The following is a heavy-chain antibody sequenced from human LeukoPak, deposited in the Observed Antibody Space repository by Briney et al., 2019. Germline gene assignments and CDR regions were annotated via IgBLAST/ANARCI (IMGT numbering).Heavy chain of an antibody. V-gene: IGHV3-23*01. D-gene: IGHD6-13*01. CDR3: AKDSSSWSSFDY. Sequence: GGSLRLSCAASGFTFSSYAMSWVRRAPGKGLEWVSAISGSGGSTYYADSVKGRFTISRDNSKNTLYLQMNSLRAEDTAVYYCAKDSSSWSSFDYWGQGTLVTVSS. CDR2: ISGSGGST. J-gene: IGHJ4*02. CDR1: GFTFSSYA.